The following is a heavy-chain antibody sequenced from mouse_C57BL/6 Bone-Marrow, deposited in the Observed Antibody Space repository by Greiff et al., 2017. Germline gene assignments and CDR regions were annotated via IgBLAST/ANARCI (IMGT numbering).Heavy chain of an antibody. Sequence: QVQLQQSGAELVRPGTSVKVSCKASGYAFTNYLIEWVKQRPGQGLEWIGVINPGSGGTNYNEKFKGKATLTADKSSSTAYMQLSSLTSEDSAVYFCARGYYDPYAMDYWGQGTSVTVSS. CDR1: GYAFTNYL. J-gene: IGHJ4*01. CDR2: INPGSGGT. CDR3: ARGYYDPYAMDY. D-gene: IGHD2-4*01. V-gene: IGHV1-54*01.